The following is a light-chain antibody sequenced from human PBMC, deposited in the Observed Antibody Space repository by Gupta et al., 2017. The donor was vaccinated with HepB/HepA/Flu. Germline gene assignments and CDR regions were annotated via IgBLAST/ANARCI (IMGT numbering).Light chain of an antibody. Sequence: DLQMTQSPSTLSASVGDRVTITCRASQSISSWLAWYQQKPGKAPKLLIYKASSSENGVPSRFSGSGSGTEFTLTISRLQPDDFATYYCQHYKSFPWTFGQGTKVEIK. J-gene: IGKJ1*01. CDR3: QHYKSFPWT. V-gene: IGKV1-5*03. CDR2: KAS. CDR1: QSISSW.